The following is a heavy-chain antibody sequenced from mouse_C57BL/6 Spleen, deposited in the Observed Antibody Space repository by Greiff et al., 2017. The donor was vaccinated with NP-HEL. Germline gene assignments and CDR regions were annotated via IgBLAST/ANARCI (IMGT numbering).Heavy chain of an antibody. V-gene: IGHV1-53*01. J-gene: IGHJ2*01. D-gene: IGHD4-1*02. CDR3: SRSQLGRGYFDY. Sequence: VQLQQPGTELVKPGASVKLSCKASGYTFTSYWMHWVKQRPGQGLEWIGNINPSNGGTNYNEKFKGKATLTVDKSSSTAYMQLSSLTSEDSAVYYCSRSQLGRGYFDYWGQGTTLTVSS. CDR1: GYTFTSYW. CDR2: INPSNGGT.